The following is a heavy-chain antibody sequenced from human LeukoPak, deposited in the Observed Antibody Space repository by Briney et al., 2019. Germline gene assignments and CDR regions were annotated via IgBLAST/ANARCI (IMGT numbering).Heavy chain of an antibody. CDR1: GYTFTSYG. D-gene: IGHD6-19*01. CDR2: ISAYNGNT. Sequence: ASVKVSCKASGYTFTSYGISWVRQAPGQGLEWMGWISAYNGNTHYAQNLHDRVTMTTNTSTTTAYMELRSLTSDDTAVYYCTRDFDSQWLVQASAFGFWGQGTLVTVSS. V-gene: IGHV1-18*01. J-gene: IGHJ4*02. CDR3: TRDFDSQWLVQASAFGF.